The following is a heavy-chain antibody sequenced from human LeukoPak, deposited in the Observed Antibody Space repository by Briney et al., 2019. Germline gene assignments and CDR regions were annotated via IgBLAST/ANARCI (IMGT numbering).Heavy chain of an antibody. D-gene: IGHD5-24*01. Sequence: SETLSLTCAVYGGFFSDYYWSWIRQPPGKGLEWIGYIYYSGSTNYNPSLKSRVTISVDTSKNQFSLKLSSVTAADTAVYYCAREERGPSGDAFDIWGQGTMVTVSS. CDR3: AREERGPSGDAFDI. CDR2: IYYSGST. V-gene: IGHV4-59*01. J-gene: IGHJ3*02. CDR1: GGFFSDYY.